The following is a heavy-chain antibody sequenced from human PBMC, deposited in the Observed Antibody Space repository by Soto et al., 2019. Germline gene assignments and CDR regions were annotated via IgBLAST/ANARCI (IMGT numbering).Heavy chain of an antibody. CDR2: INPNSGGT. J-gene: IGHJ3*02. Sequence: ASVKVSCKASGYTFTGYYMHWVRQAPGQGLEWMGWINPNSGGTNYAQKFQGRVTMTRDTSISTAYMELSRLRSDDTAVYYCARVGSGWYHDAFDIWGQGTMVTVSS. V-gene: IGHV1-2*02. D-gene: IGHD6-19*01. CDR3: ARVGSGWYHDAFDI. CDR1: GYTFTGYY.